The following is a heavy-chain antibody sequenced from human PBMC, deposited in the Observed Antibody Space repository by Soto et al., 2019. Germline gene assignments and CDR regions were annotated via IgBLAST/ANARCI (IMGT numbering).Heavy chain of an antibody. Sequence: GASVKVSCKASGGTFSRYAISWVRQAPGQGLEWMGGIIPIFGTANYAQKFQGRVTITADESTSTAYMELSSLRSEDTAVYYCARGGANWNYGLNWFDPWGQGTLVTVSS. V-gene: IGHV1-69*13. CDR3: ARGGANWNYGLNWFDP. D-gene: IGHD1-7*01. J-gene: IGHJ5*02. CDR2: IIPIFGTA. CDR1: GGTFSRYA.